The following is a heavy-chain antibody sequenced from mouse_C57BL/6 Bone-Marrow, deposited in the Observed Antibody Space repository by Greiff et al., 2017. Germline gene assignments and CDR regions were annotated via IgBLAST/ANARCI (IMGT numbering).Heavy chain of an antibody. J-gene: IGHJ2*01. D-gene: IGHD1-1*01. Sequence: QVQLQQPGAELVKPGASVKLSCKASGYTFTSYWITWVKQRPGQGLEWIGNIYPGSGSTNYNEKFKGKATLTVDTSSSTAYMQLSSLTSEDSAVXYCAIMTAVGATDYWGQGTTLTVSS. CDR1: GYTFTSYW. V-gene: IGHV1-55*01. CDR2: IYPGSGST. CDR3: AIMTAVGATDY.